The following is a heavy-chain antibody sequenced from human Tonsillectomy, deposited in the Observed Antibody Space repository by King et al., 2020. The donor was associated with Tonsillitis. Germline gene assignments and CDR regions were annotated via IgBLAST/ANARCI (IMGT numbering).Heavy chain of an antibody. J-gene: IGHJ6*02. D-gene: IGHD3-10*01. Sequence: VQLVESGGGLIQPGGSLRLSCAASGFTVSSNYMSWVRQAPGKGLEWGSIIYSGGRTYYADSVKGRFAISRDNSKNTLYLQMNSLRAEDTAVYYCARETVVRGVPVYYGMDVWGQGTTVTVSS. CDR1: GFTVSSNY. V-gene: IGHV3-53*01. CDR3: ARETVVRGVPVYYGMDV. CDR2: IYSGGRT.